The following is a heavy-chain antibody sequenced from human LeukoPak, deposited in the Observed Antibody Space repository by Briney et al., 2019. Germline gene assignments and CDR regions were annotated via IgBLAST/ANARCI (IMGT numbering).Heavy chain of an antibody. CDR1: GGSISTYY. D-gene: IGHD5-24*01. CDR3: ASLTFGYNNYFDP. J-gene: IGHJ5*02. Sequence: SETLSLTCTVSGGSISTYYWSWLRQPPGKGLEGIGYIYYRGSTKYNPSLKSRVTISVDTSKNQFSLRLSSVTAADTAVYYCASLTFGYNNYFDPWGQGTLVTVSS. V-gene: IGHV4-59*01. CDR2: IYYRGST.